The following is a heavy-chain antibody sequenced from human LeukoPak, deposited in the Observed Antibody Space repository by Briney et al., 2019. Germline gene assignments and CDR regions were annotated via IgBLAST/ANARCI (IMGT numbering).Heavy chain of an antibody. D-gene: IGHD3-10*01. V-gene: IGHV4-30-2*01. J-gene: IGHJ6*04. CDR2: IYHSGST. Sequence: SQTLSINCAVSGGSISSGGYSWSWIRQPPGRGLEWIGYIYHSGSTYYNPSLKSRVTISVDRSKNQFSLKLSSVTAADTAVYYCARDSGMVRGEAYYYYGMDVWGKGTTVTVSS. CDR3: ARDSGMVRGEAYYYYGMDV. CDR1: GGSISSGGYS.